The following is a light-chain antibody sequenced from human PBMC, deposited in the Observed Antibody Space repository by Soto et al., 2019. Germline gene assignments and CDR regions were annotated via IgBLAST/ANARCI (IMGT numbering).Light chain of an antibody. J-gene: IGLJ1*01. CDR1: SSEVGGYNY. V-gene: IGLV2-14*01. CDR3: SSYTSSSTLYV. Sequence: QSVLTQPASLSGFPGQAITISCTGTSSEVGGYNYVSWYQQHPGKAPKLMIYDVSNRPSGVSNRFSGSKSGNTASLTISELQAEDEADYYCSSYTSSSTLYVFGTGTKVTVL. CDR2: DVS.